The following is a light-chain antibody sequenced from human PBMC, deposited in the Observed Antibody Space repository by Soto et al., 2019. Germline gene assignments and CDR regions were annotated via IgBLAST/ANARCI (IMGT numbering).Light chain of an antibody. CDR2: DAS. J-gene: IGKJ4*01. CDR1: QSVSGY. Sequence: EIVLTQSPATLSLSPGERATLSCRASQSVSGYLAWYQQKPGQAPRLLIFDASGRAAGIPARFSGSGSGTDFTLTISRLQSEDFAVYYCQQYIRWPLTFGGGTKVDIK. CDR3: QQYIRWPLT. V-gene: IGKV3-11*01.